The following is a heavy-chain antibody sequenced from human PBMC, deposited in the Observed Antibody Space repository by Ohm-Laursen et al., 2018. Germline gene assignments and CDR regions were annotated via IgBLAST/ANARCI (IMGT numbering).Heavy chain of an antibody. CDR2: IKGDGGRI. J-gene: IGHJ3*01. CDR1: GFTFSHYW. V-gene: IGHV3-74*01. D-gene: IGHD3-22*01. Sequence: SLRLSCAASGFTFSHYWMHWVRQGPGKGLVWVSGIKGDGGRINYADSVKGRFTISRDNAKNTLYLQMNSLRVEDTAVYYCLSGSGYSSTWGQGTMVTVSS. CDR3: LSGSGYSST.